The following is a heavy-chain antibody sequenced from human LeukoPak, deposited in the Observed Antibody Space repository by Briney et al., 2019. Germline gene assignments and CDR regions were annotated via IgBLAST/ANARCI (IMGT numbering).Heavy chain of an antibody. D-gene: IGHD3-9*01. CDR3: ARRRVLTGSSRGDAFDI. CDR1: GDSINNYY. Sequence: SETLSLTCTVSGDSINNYYWNWIRQPPGKGLEWIGYFYYSGSTKYNPSLTSRVTISIDTSKKHFSLKLNSVTAADTAVYYCARRRVLTGSSRGDAFDIWGQGTVVTVSS. J-gene: IGHJ3*02. CDR2: FYYSGST. V-gene: IGHV4-59*08.